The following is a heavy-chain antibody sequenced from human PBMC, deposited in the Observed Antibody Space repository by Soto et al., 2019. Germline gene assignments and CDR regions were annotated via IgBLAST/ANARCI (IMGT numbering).Heavy chain of an antibody. CDR2: INAGNGNT. J-gene: IGHJ3*02. CDR1: GYTFTSYA. CDR3: ARAVVVVAAIDAFDI. Sequence: GASVKVSCKASGYTFTSYAMHWVRQAPGQRLEWMGWINAGNGNTNYAQKLQGRVTMTTDTSTSTAYMELRSLRSDDTAVYYCARAVVVVAAIDAFDIWGQGTMVTVSS. V-gene: IGHV1-3*01. D-gene: IGHD2-15*01.